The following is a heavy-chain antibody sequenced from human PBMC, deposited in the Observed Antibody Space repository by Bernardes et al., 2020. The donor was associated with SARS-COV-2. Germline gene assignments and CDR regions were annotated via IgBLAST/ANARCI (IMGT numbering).Heavy chain of an antibody. Sequence: SETLSLTCTVSGGSINRSNYYWGRIRQRHGMGREWIVSIYFSGSTYYNPTLKSPVTISVDKSQNQFTLRLMSVTAADTAFYYWARQEREDDQLLTGAFDIWGRGTMVTVSS. D-gene: IGHD2-2*01. CDR2: IYFSGST. CDR1: GGSINRSNYY. J-gene: IGHJ3*02. V-gene: IGHV4-39*01. CDR3: ARQEREDDQLLTGAFDI.